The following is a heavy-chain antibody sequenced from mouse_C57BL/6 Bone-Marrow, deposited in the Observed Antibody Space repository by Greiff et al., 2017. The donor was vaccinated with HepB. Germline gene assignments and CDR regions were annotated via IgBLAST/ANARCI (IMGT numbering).Heavy chain of an antibody. D-gene: IGHD1-1*01. CDR3: VREGSSGGY. CDR1: GFSFNTYA. J-gene: IGHJ2*01. CDR2: IRSKSNNYAT. V-gene: IGHV10-1*01. Sequence: EVQVVESGGGLVQPKGSLKLSCAASGFSFNTYAMNWVRQAPGKGLEWVARIRSKSNNYATYYADSGKDRFTIARDDSESMLYLQMNNLKTEGTAMYYCVREGSSGGYWGQGTTLTVSS.